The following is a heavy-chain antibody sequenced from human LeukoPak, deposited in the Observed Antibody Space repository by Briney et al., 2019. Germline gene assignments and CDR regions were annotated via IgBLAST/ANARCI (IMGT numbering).Heavy chain of an antibody. V-gene: IGHV1-18*01. CDR1: GYTFTSYG. CDR3: ARAPDLITIFGVVIIGLDY. D-gene: IGHD3-3*01. CDR2: ISAYNGNT. J-gene: IGHJ4*02. Sequence: ASVKVSCKASGYTFTSYGISWVRQAPGQGLEWMGWISAYNGNTNYAQKLQGRVTMTTDTSTSTAYMELRSLRSDDTAVYYCARAPDLITIFGVVIIGLDYWGQGTLDTVSS.